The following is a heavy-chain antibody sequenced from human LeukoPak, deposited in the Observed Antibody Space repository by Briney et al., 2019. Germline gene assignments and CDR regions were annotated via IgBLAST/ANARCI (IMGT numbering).Heavy chain of an antibody. CDR3: ARDRRPTCYLGLDY. D-gene: IGHD2/OR15-2a*01. V-gene: IGHV3-7*01. J-gene: IGHJ4*02. CDR2: IKQDGSEK. CDR1: GLTFSDYW. Sequence: GGSLRLSCAASGLTFSDYWMSWVRQAPGKGLEWVAIIKQDGSEKFYVDSVKGRFSISRDNAKNSLYLQMNSLRDEDTAVYYCARDRRPTCYLGLDYWGPGTRVTVSS.